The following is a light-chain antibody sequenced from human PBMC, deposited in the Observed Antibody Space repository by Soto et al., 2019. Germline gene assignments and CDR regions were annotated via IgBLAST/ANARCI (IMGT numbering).Light chain of an antibody. CDR2: CAS. CDR1: RSFHSN. CDR3: QQLNSYFST. V-gene: IGKV3-15*01. Sequence: EIVMTQCPATVSVSPGDRVTXSCRASRSFHSNGARYQHKPGQAPRLLXYCASFRAHVRPARFSGSGSVTEFTRTISSLQPEDFATYYGQQLNSYFSTFGQGTKVDIK. J-gene: IGKJ1*01.